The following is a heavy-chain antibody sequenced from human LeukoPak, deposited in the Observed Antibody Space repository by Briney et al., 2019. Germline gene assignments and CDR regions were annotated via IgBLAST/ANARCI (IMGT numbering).Heavy chain of an antibody. CDR1: GFTFSDYY. CDR2: ISSSGSTI. J-gene: IGHJ6*02. V-gene: IGHV3-11*01. D-gene: IGHD3-9*01. CDR3: ARADVALTYYYYGMDV. Sequence: GGSLRLSCAASGFTFSDYYMSWIRQAPGKGLEWVSYISSSGSTIYYADSVKGRFTISRDNAKNSLYLQMNSLIAEDTAVYYCARADVALTYYYYGMDVWGQGTTVTVSS.